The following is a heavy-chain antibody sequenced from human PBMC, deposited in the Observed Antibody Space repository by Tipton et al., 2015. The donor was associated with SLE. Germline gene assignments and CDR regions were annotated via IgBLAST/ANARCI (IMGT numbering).Heavy chain of an antibody. V-gene: IGHV4-61*02. CDR2: IYTSGST. J-gene: IGHJ6*02. D-gene: IGHD6-6*01. CDR1: GGSISSGSYY. Sequence: LRLSCTVSGGSISSGSYYWNWIRQPAGKGLEWIGRIYTSGSTNYNPSLKSRVTISVDTSKNQFSRRLSSVTAADTAVYYCAREVRYMAARRLYYYYYGMDVWGQGTTVTVSS. CDR3: AREVRYMAARRLYYYYYGMDV.